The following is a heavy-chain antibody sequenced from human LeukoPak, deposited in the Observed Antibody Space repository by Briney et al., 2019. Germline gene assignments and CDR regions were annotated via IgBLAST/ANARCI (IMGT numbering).Heavy chain of an antibody. CDR1: GGSFSGYY. V-gene: IGHV4-34*01. CDR2: INHSGST. J-gene: IGHJ4*02. CDR3: ARALGYYYDSSGYLDY. D-gene: IGHD3-22*01. Sequence: SETRSLTCAVYGGSFSGYYWSWIRQPPGKGLEWIGEINHSGSTNYNPSLKSRVTISVDTSKNQFSLKLSSVTAADTAVYYCARALGYYYDSSGYLDYWGQGTLVTVSS.